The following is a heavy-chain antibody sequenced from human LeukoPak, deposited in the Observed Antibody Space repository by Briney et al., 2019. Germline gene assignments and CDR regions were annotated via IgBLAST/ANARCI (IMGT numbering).Heavy chain of an antibody. D-gene: IGHD5-18*01. CDR2: ISYDGSNE. CDR1: GFTFSSYG. CDR3: AKGEWIQLWFGDY. V-gene: IGHV3-30*18. Sequence: PGGSLRLSCAASGFTFSSYGMHWVRQAPGKGLEWVAVISYDGSNEYYADSVKGRFTISRDNSKNTLYLQMNSLRAEDTAVYYCAKGEWIQLWFGDYWGQGTLVTVSS. J-gene: IGHJ4*02.